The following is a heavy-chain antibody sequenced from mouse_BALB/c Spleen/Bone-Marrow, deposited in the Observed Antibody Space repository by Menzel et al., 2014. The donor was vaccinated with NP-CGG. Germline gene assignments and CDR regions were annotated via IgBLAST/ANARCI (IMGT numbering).Heavy chain of an antibody. V-gene: IGHV14-3*02. Sequence: VQLQQSGADLVKPGASVKLSCTASGFNIKDTYINWVRQRPEQGLEWIGRIDPENGNNKYDPKFQGKATITADTSSNTAYLQLSSLTAEDTVVYYCARDRGWYLDVWGAGTTVTVSS. CDR1: GFNIKDTY. J-gene: IGHJ1*01. D-gene: IGHD2-14*01. CDR2: IDPENGNN. CDR3: ARDRGWYLDV.